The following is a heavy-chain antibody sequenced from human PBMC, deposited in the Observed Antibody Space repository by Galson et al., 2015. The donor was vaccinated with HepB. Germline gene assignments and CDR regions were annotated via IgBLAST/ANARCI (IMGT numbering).Heavy chain of an antibody. CDR1: GVTFSGYA. D-gene: IGHD4-17*01. V-gene: IGHV3-30*04. Sequence: SLRLSCAASGVTFSGYAMHWVRQAPGKGLEWVAVISCDGSNKSYANSVKGRFTISRANYKNTLYLQMNSLSAEDTAVYYCARTLRYGDPFGAFDIWGQGTMVTVSS. CDR3: ARTLRYGDPFGAFDI. J-gene: IGHJ3*02. CDR2: ISCDGSNK.